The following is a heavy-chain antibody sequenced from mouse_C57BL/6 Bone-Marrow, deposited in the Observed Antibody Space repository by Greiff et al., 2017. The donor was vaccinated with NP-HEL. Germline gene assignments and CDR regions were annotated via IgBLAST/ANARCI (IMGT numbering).Heavy chain of an antibody. D-gene: IGHD3-2*02. Sequence: EVQLVESGGGLVQPGGSMKLSCVASGFTFSNYWMNWVRQSPEKGLEWVAQIRLKSDNYATHYAESVKGRFTISRDDSKSSVYLQMNNLRAEDTGIYYCTETAQARYYAMDYWGQGTSVTVSS. V-gene: IGHV6-3*01. CDR3: TETAQARYYAMDY. CDR2: IRLKSDNYAT. CDR1: GFTFSNYW. J-gene: IGHJ4*01.